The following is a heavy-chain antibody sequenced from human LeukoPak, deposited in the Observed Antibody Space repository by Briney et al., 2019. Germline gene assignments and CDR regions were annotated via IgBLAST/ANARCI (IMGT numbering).Heavy chain of an antibody. D-gene: IGHD6-6*01. J-gene: IGHJ6*03. CDR1: GYTFTSYG. Sequence: SVKVSCKASGYTFTSYGISWVRQAPGQGLEWMGGIIPIFGTANYAQKFQGRVTITADKSTSTAYMELSSLRSEDTAVYYCARAGYSSSSYYYYYYYMDVWGKGTTVTVSS. V-gene: IGHV1-69*06. CDR2: IIPIFGTA. CDR3: ARAGYSSSSYYYYYYYMDV.